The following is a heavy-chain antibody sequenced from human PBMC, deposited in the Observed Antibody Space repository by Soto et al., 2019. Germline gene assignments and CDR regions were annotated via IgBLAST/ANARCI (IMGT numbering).Heavy chain of an antibody. J-gene: IGHJ6*02. V-gene: IGHV1-3*05. CDR3: ATSYSGYAYHYYYGMDV. CDR1: GYTFTSYA. CDR2: INVGNGNT. D-gene: IGHD5-12*01. Sequence: QVQLVQSGAEEKKPGASVKVSCKASGYTFTSYAMHWVRQAPGQRLEWMGWINVGNGNTKYSQKFQGRVTITRDTSASTAYMELSSLRSEDTAVYYCATSYSGYAYHYYYGMDVWGQGTTVTVSS.